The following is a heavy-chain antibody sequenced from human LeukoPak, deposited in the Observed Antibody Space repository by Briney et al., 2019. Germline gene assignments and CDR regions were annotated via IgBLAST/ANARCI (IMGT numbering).Heavy chain of an antibody. CDR3: TRRLAVDGQGNYFDL. D-gene: IGHD6-19*01. Sequence: SETLSLTCTVSGGSISSSSYYWGWIRQPPGKGLEWIGSIYYSGSTYYNPSLKSRVTISVDTSKNQFSLKLSSVTGADTAVYSCTRRLAVDGQGNYFDLWGQGPVVTVSS. V-gene: IGHV4-39*01. J-gene: IGHJ4*02. CDR1: GGSISSSSYY. CDR2: IYYSGST.